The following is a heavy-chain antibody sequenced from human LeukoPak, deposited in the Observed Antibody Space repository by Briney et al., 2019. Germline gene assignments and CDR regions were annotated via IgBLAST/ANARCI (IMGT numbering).Heavy chain of an antibody. CDR2: IYHSGST. CDR1: GGSISSDGYY. CDR3: ARDPYYYDSSGYYSPWYFDL. Sequence: SETLSLTCTVSGGSISSDGYYWSWIRQPPGKGLEWIGHIYHSGSTYYNPSLKSRVTISVDTSKNQFSLKLSSVTAADTAVYYCARDPYYYDSSGYYSPWYFDLWGRGTLVTVSS. D-gene: IGHD3-22*01. V-gene: IGHV4-30-2*01. J-gene: IGHJ2*01.